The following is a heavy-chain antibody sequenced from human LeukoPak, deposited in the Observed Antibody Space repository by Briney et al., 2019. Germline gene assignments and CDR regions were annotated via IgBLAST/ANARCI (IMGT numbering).Heavy chain of an antibody. Sequence: SETLSLTCNVSGGSIRGYYWSWIRQPPGKGLEWIGYIYSSGSTNYNPSLKSRVTMSVDTSKNQFSLKVSSVTAADTAVYYCARDSSSGYDYYYYMDVWGKGTTVTISS. J-gene: IGHJ6*03. CDR2: IYSSGST. CDR1: GGSIRGYY. V-gene: IGHV4-59*01. CDR3: ARDSSSGYDYYYYMDV. D-gene: IGHD6-13*01.